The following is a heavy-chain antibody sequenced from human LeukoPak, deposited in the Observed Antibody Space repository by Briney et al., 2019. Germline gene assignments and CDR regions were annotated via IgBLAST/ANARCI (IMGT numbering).Heavy chain of an antibody. CDR1: GGTFSSYE. CDR2: IIPMFGTA. V-gene: IGHV1-69*06. D-gene: IGHD3-10*01. CDR3: ARLRARLLWFGENGVLDY. J-gene: IGHJ4*02. Sequence: SVKVSCKASGGTFSSYEISWVRQAPGQGLEWMGGIIPMFGTAKYAQKFQGRVTITADKSTSTAYMELSSLRSEDTAVYYCARLRARLLWFGENGVLDYWGQGTLVTVSS.